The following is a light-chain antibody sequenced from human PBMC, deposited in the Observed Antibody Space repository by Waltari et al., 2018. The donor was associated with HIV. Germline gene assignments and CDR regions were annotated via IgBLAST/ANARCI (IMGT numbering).Light chain of an antibody. Sequence: QSALTQSASVSGSPGQSITISCTGTGSDIGGYNHVSWYQQQPGKAPKLLIYDVTDRPSGISDRFSGSKSGNTASLTISGLQAEDEADYYCSSYTISSTVVFGGGTKLTVL. J-gene: IGLJ2*01. V-gene: IGLV2-14*03. CDR1: GSDIGGYNH. CDR2: DVT. CDR3: SSYTISSTVV.